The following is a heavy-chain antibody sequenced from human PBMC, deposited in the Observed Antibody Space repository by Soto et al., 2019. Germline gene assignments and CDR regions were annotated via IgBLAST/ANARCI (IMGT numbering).Heavy chain of an antibody. V-gene: IGHV3-23*01. CDR1: GFTFSSYA. D-gene: IGHD1-26*01. J-gene: IGHJ4*02. CDR2: ISGSGGST. Sequence: GGSLRLSCAASGFTFSSYAMSWVRQAPGKGLEWVSAISGSGGSTYYADSVKGRFTISRDNSKNTLYLQMNSLRAEDTALYYCAKVPVGATGRFDYWGQGTLVTVSS. CDR3: AKVPVGATGRFDY.